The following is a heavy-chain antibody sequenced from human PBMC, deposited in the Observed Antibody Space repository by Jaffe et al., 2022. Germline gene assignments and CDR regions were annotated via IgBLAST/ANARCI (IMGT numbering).Heavy chain of an antibody. CDR3: ARAATIFGVPWFDP. D-gene: IGHD3-3*01. CDR2: ISSSSSTI. J-gene: IGHJ5*02. V-gene: IGHV3-48*01. Sequence: EVQLVESGGGLVQPGGSLRLSCAASGFTFSSYSMNWVRQAPGKGLEWVSYISSSSSTIYYADSVKGRFTISRDNAKNSLYLQMNSLRAEDTAVYYCARAATIFGVPWFDPWGQGTLVTVSS. CDR1: GFTFSSYS.